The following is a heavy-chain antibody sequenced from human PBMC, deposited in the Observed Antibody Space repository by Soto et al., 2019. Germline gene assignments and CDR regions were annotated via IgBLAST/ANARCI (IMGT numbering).Heavy chain of an antibody. CDR3: ARVFEARWHYYGMDV. D-gene: IGHD3-3*01. CDR2: ISSSSSYI. Sequence: GGSLRLSCAASGFTFSSYSMNWVRQAPGKGLEWVSSISSSSSYIYYADSVKGRFTISRDNAKNSLYLQMNSLRAEDTAVHYCARVFEARWHYYGMDVWGQGTTVTVSS. J-gene: IGHJ6*02. V-gene: IGHV3-21*01. CDR1: GFTFSSYS.